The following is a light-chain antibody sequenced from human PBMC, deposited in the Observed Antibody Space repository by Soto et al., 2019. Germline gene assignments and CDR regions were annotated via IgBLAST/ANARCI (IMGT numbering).Light chain of an antibody. V-gene: IGLV2-11*01. CDR2: DVY. J-gene: IGLJ2*01. CDR1: NRDVAAYDF. CDR3: CSYAGDYIFV. Sequence: QSALTQPRSVSGSPGQSVSISCTGTNRDVAAYDFVSWYQQLPGKAPKLIIYDVYKRPSGVPDRFSASKAGYTASLTIAGLQTEDEADYFCCSYAGDYIFVFGGGTKVTVL.